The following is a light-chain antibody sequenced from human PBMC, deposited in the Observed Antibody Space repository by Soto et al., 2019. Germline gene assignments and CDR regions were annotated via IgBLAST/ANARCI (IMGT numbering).Light chain of an antibody. CDR3: QSYDSTLSGSRV. V-gene: IGLV1-40*01. J-gene: IGLJ3*02. Sequence: QSVLTQPPSASGTPGQRVTISCSGSGSNIGSHTVSWYQQLPGTAPNLLIYAHTNRPSGVPDRFSASTSGTSASLAITGLQAEDEADYYCQSYDSTLSGSRVFGGGTKLTVL. CDR1: GSNIGSHT. CDR2: AHT.